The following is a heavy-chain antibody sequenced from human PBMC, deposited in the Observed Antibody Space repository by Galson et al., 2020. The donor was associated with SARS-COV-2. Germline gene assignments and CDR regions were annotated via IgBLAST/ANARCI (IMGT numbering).Heavy chain of an antibody. CDR2: ISWDGDTT. CDR1: GFTFVDFA. Sequence: GGSLRLSCEASGFTFVDFAMHWVRQAPGKGLEWVALISWDGDTTQYAASVKGRFIIARDNRKSSLYLQMKSLRSDDTAFYYFAKVAGGDSASWYGHFDCWGQGTLVSVSS. D-gene: IGHD6-13*01. V-gene: IGHV3-43D*04. J-gene: IGHJ4*02. CDR3: AKVAGGDSASWYGHFDC.